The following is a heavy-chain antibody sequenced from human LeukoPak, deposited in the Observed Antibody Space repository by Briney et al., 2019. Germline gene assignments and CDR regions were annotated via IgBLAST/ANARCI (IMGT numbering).Heavy chain of an antibody. CDR2: IWFDGSNK. CDR3: ARDHGRMVRGVIIG. D-gene: IGHD3-10*01. CDR1: GFTFSSYG. J-gene: IGHJ4*02. Sequence: GGSLRLSCAASGFTFSSYGMHWVRQAPGKGLEWVAVIWFDGSNKYYADSVKGRFTISRDNSKNTLYLQMNSLRAEDTAVYYCARDHGRMVRGVIIGWGQGTLVTVSS. V-gene: IGHV3-30*19.